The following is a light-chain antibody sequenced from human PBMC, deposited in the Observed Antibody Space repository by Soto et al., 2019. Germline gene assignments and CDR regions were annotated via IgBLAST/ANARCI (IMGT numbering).Light chain of an antibody. Sequence: DVQLTQSPSSLSASIGDRVTITCRASQAIGGYLHWYQQRPGTAPKLLIYGTSTLQSGVPSRFSGGGSRTDFTLTINSLQPEDIGTYYCQQSSITPPYTFGQGTTLEI. V-gene: IGKV1-39*01. CDR3: QQSSITPPYT. J-gene: IGKJ2*01. CDR2: GTS. CDR1: QAIGGY.